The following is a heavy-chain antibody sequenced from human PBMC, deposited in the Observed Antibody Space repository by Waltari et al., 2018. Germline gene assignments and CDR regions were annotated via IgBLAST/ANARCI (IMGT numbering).Heavy chain of an antibody. V-gene: IGHV3-33*01. J-gene: IGHJ4*02. CDR3: ARDHITIFGVVTFIFDY. CDR1: GFTFSSYG. D-gene: IGHD3-3*01. Sequence: SGGGVVQPGRSLRLSCAASGFTFSSYGMHWVRQAPGKGLEWVAVIWYDGSNKYYADSVKGRFTISRDNSKNTLYLQMNSLRAEDTAVYYCARDHITIFGVVTFIFDYWGQGTLVTVSS. CDR2: IWYDGSNK.